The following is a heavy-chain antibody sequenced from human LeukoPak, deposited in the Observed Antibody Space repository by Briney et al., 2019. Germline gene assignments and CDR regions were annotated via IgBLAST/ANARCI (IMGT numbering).Heavy chain of an antibody. V-gene: IGHV3-48*04. CDR2: ISSSGSSI. CDR1: GFTFSNYG. J-gene: IGHJ4*02. D-gene: IGHD6-19*01. Sequence: GRSLRLSCAASGFTFSNYGMNWVRQAPGKGLEWVSYISSSGSSIYYADSVKGRFTISRDNAKNSLYLQMNSLRADDTAVYYCARGGLAVDGNSPCDYWGQGTLVTVSS. CDR3: ARGGLAVDGNSPCDY.